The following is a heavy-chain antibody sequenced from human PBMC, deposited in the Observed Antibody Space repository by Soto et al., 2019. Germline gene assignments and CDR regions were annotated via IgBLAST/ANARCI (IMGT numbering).Heavy chain of an antibody. CDR2: ISSSSSYI. Sequence: GGSLRLSCAASGFTFSSYSMNWVRQAPGKGLEWVSSISSSSSYIYYADSVKGRFTISRDNAKNSLYLQMNSLRAEDTAVYYCARDLFWPVTVYGSVSSNETWFDPWGQGTLVTVSS. V-gene: IGHV3-21*01. CDR3: ARDLFWPVTVYGSVSSNETWFDP. J-gene: IGHJ5*02. D-gene: IGHD3-3*01. CDR1: GFTFSSYS.